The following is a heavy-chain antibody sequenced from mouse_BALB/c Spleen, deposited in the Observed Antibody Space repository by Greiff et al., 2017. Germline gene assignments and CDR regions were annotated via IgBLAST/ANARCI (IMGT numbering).Heavy chain of an antibody. V-gene: IGHV5-4*02. CDR1: GFTFSDYY. D-gene: IGHD2-4*01. J-gene: IGHJ4*01. Sequence: EVKLMESGGGLVKPGGSLKLSCAASGFTFSDYYMYWVRQTPEKRLEWVATISDGGSYTYYPDSVKGRFTISRDNAKNNLYLQMSSLKSEDTAMYYCASTSTMIRDYAMDYWGQGTSVTVSS. CDR3: ASTSTMIRDYAMDY. CDR2: ISDGGSYT.